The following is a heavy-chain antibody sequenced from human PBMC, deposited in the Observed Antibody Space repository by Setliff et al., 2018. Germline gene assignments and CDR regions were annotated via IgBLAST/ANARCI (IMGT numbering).Heavy chain of an antibody. CDR2: INQDGSEK. CDR3: AREGHNWNYVLPYFDY. Sequence: GESLKISCAASGFRFSNYWMSWVRQAPGKGLEWVANINQDGSEKYFVGSVKGRFTISRDNAKNSLYLQMNSLRAEDTAVYYCAREGHNWNYVLPYFDYWGQGTLVTVSS. V-gene: IGHV3-7*01. CDR1: GFRFSNYW. D-gene: IGHD1-7*01. J-gene: IGHJ4*02.